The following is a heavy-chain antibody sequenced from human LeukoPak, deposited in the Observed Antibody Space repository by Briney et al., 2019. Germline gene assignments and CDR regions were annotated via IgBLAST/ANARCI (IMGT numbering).Heavy chain of an antibody. Sequence: PSETLSLTCTVSGGSISTSNYYWGWIRQPPGKGLEWIGNIFYSGSTYYSPSLKSRVTISLDTSRNQFSLKLSSVTAADTAVYYCARGYVQIAARRLNWFDPWGQGTLVTVSS. V-gene: IGHV4-39*07. J-gene: IGHJ5*02. CDR3: ARGYVQIAARRLNWFDP. D-gene: IGHD6-6*01. CDR1: GGSISTSNYY. CDR2: IFYSGST.